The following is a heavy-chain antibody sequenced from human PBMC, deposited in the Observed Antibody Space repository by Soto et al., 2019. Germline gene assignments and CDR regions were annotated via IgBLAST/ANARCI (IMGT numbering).Heavy chain of an antibody. CDR3: AKEPHPALVGARVLGWFDP. CDR2: ISGGGGST. Sequence: GGSLRLSCAASGFTFSSYAMSWVRQAPGKGLEWVSAISGGGGSTYYADSVKGRFTISRDNSKNTLYLQMNSLRAEDTAVYYCAKEPHPALVGARVLGWFDPWGQGTLVTVSS. D-gene: IGHD1-26*01. J-gene: IGHJ5*02. V-gene: IGHV3-23*01. CDR1: GFTFSSYA.